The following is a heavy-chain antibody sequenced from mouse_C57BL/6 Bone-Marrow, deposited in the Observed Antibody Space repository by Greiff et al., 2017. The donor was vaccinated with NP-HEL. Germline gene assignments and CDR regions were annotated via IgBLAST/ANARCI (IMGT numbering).Heavy chain of an antibody. CDR2: IWSGGST. Sequence: QVHVKQSGPGLVQPSQSLSITCTVSGFSLTSYGVHWVRQSPGKGLEWLGVIWSGGSTDYNAAFISRLSISKDQTKSQMFYEMNSQQADAAAIYYSARYPYGDYWGQGTSVTVSS. CDR1: GFSLTSYG. V-gene: IGHV2-2*01. D-gene: IGHD1-1*02. CDR3: ARYPYGDY. J-gene: IGHJ4*01.